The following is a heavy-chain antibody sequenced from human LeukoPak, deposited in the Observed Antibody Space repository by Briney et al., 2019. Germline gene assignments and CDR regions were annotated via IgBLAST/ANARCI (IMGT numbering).Heavy chain of an antibody. D-gene: IGHD3-22*01. Sequence: GGSLRLSCAASGFVFKDYHVHWVRQAPGKGLEWVASVSSTGGYIYYAESLRGRFTISRDNANNSLSLQMNSLRAEDTAVYYCARDPPPDSSGYLFDYWGQGTLVTVSS. CDR1: GFVFKDYH. J-gene: IGHJ4*02. CDR3: ARDPPPDSSGYLFDY. CDR2: VSSTGGYI. V-gene: IGHV3-21*01.